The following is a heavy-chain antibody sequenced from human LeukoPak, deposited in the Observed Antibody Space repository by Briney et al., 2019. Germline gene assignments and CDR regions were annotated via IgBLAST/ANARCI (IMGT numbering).Heavy chain of an antibody. Sequence: PGGSLRLSCAASGFTFARYGMSWVRQAPGKGLEWVSGITGSGSSTFYADSVKGRCTISRDNSKNTLYLQVNNLRGEDTAVHYCAELGGYSYGHEEYWGQGTLVTVSS. CDR2: ITGSGSST. J-gene: IGHJ4*02. CDR1: GFTFARYG. CDR3: AELGGYSYGHEEY. D-gene: IGHD5-18*01. V-gene: IGHV3-23*01.